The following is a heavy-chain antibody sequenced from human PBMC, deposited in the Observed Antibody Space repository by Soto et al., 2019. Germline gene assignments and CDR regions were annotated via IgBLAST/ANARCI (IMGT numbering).Heavy chain of an antibody. CDR3: ARTLRDRNFYHGLAV. V-gene: IGHV1-69*13. Sequence: SVKVSCKASGGTFSKYAISWVRQAPGQVLEWLLVIIPMFGTPNYAQKFHVRVTISADESTTTAYLELSSLRSADTAVYFFARTLRDRNFYHGLAVGVQGTRVTVSS. D-gene: IGHD3-22*01. CDR2: IIPMFGTP. CDR1: GGTFSKYA. J-gene: IGHJ6*02.